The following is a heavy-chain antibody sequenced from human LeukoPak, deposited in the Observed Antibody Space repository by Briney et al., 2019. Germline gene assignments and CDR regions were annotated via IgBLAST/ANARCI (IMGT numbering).Heavy chain of an antibody. J-gene: IGHJ4*02. D-gene: IGHD6-6*01. CDR3: ARDSSSYYFDY. CDR1: GFTFGGYW. CDR2: INPDGRTT. Sequence: GGSLRLSCAASGFTFGGYWMHWVRQGPGKGLVWVSLINPDGRTTNYADSVQGRFTISRDDSINTLYLQMNSLRAEDTAVYYCARDSSSYYFDYWGQGTLVTVSS. V-gene: IGHV3-74*01.